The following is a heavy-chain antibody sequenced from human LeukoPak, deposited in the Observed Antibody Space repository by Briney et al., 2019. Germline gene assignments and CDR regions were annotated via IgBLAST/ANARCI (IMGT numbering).Heavy chain of an antibody. Sequence: GASVKVSCKASGYTFTSYGISWVRQAPGQGLEWMGWISAYNGNTNYAQKLQGRVTITADESTSTAYMELSSLRSEDTAVYYCAIARYFPSLEAVDYWGQGTLVTVSS. V-gene: IGHV1-18*01. CDR3: AIARYFPSLEAVDY. CDR1: GYTFTSYG. D-gene: IGHD3-3*01. J-gene: IGHJ4*02. CDR2: ISAYNGNT.